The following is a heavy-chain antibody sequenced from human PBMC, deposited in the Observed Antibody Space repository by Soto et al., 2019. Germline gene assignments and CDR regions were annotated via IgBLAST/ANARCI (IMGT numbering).Heavy chain of an antibody. CDR3: ARDRRDSSGYYVYYFDY. J-gene: IGHJ4*02. Sequence: ASVKVSCKASGYTFTSYDINWVRQATGQGLEWMGIINPSGGSTSYAQKFQGRVTMTRDTSTSTVYMELSSLRSEDTAVYYCARDRRDSSGYYVYYFDYWGQGTLVTVSS. D-gene: IGHD3-22*01. CDR1: GYTFTSYD. V-gene: IGHV1-46*01. CDR2: INPSGGST.